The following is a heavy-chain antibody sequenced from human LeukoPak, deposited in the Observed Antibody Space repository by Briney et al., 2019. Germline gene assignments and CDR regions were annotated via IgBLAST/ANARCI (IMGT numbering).Heavy chain of an antibody. D-gene: IGHD2-2*01. CDR1: GFTFSNAW. V-gene: IGHV3-30-3*01. CDR2: ISYDGSDK. Sequence: GGSLRLSCAASGFTFSNAWMNWVRQAPGKGLEWVAVISYDGSDKYYADSVKGRFTISRDNSKKTLYLQMNSLRAEDTAVYYCARTDCTSTSCAPHDYWGQGTLVTVSS. J-gene: IGHJ4*02. CDR3: ARTDCTSTSCAPHDY.